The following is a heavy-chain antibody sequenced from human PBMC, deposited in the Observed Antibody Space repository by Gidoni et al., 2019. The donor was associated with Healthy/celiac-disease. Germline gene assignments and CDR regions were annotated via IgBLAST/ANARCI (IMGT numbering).Heavy chain of an antibody. Sequence: EVQLVESGGVVVQPGGSLRLSCPASGFSFDDYTMHWVRQAPGKGLEWVSLISWDGGSTYYADSVKGRFTISRDNSKNSLYLQMNSLRTEDTALYYCASLAVAGTDNFDYWGQGTLVTVSS. V-gene: IGHV3-43*01. D-gene: IGHD6-19*01. J-gene: IGHJ4*02. CDR3: ASLAVAGTDNFDY. CDR1: GFSFDDYT. CDR2: ISWDGGST.